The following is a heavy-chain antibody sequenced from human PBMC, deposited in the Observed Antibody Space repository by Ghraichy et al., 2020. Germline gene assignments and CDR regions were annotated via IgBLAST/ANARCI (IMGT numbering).Heavy chain of an antibody. V-gene: IGHV3-23*01. CDR2: ISGSGGST. D-gene: IGHD6-6*01. CDR3: AAKGSSSGGYFDY. CDR1: GFTFSSYA. J-gene: IGHJ4*02. Sequence: GSLNISCAASGFTFSSYAMSWVRQAPGKGLEWVSAISGSGGSTYYADSVKGRFTISRDNSKNTLYLQMNSLRAEDTAVYYCAAKGSSSGGYFDYWGQGTLVTVSS.